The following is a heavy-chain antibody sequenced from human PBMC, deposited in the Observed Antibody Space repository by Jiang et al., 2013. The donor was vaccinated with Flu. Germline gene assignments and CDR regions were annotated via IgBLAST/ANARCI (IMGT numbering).Heavy chain of an antibody. CDR1: GDSIFRNYGA. J-gene: IGHJ6*02. CDR2: TYYRSQWIH. V-gene: IGHV6-1*01. CDR3: ARNGGGPQSGLDV. D-gene: IGHD1-1*01. Sequence: QTLSLTCAISGDSIFRNYGAWNWIRQSPSRGLEWLGRTYYRSQWIHDYAVSVKGRITVTADASTNQFSXQLTSVTPEDSAVYYCARNGGGPQSGLDVWGQGYHGHRLL.